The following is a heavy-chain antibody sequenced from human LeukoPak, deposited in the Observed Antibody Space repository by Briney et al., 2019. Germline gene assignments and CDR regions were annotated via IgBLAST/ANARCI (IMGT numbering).Heavy chain of an antibody. J-gene: IGHJ4*02. CDR1: GGSISSGDYY. D-gene: IGHD1-14*01. CDR2: IDSSGNT. V-gene: IGHV4-30-4*01. Sequence: SETLSLTCTVSGGSISSGDYYWSWIRQPPGKGLEWIGRIDSSGNTNYNPSLKSRVTMSLDTSKNQLSLQLNSVTPEDTAVYYCARENRLGRLDYWGQGTLVTVSS. CDR3: ARENRLGRLDY.